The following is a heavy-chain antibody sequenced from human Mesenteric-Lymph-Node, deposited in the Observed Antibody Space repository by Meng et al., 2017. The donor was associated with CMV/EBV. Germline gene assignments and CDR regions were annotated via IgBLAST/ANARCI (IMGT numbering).Heavy chain of an antibody. J-gene: IGHJ6*02. Sequence: GESLKISCAASGFTFSSYWMTWLRQTPGKGLEWVANIKEDGSDKYYLDSVKGRFTISRDNARNSVFLQLNSLRAEDTAVYYCARGYDFRYGMDVWGQGTTVTVSS. CDR1: GFTFSSYW. D-gene: IGHD3-3*01. CDR3: ARGYDFRYGMDV. CDR2: IKEDGSDK. V-gene: IGHV3-7*01.